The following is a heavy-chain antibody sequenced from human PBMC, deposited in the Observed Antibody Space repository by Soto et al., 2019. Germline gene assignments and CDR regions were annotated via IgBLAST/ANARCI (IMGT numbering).Heavy chain of an antibody. CDR3: ARDRAPRGWSYLDL. CDR2: IIPIFGTP. J-gene: IGHJ4*02. CDR1: LGSVSDCA. V-gene: IGHV1-69*13. D-gene: IGHD2-15*01. Sequence: SVKVSFQAFLGSVSDCAIRWVRQAPGQGLEWMGGIIPIFGTPNYAQKFQDRVTFTAHESTNTAYMELSRLTSEDTAVYYCARDRAPRGWSYLDLWGQGTQGTV.